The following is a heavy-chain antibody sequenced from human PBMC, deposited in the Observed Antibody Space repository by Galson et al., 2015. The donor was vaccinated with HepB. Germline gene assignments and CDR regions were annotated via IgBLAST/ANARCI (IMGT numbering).Heavy chain of an antibody. D-gene: IGHD3-9*01. J-gene: IGHJ5*02. CDR3: ARGLRYFDWLP. CDR2: ILPIRDIA. Sequence: SVKVSCKASGGTFSTYAVNWVRQAPGQGLEWMGRILPIRDIANYAQKFQGRVTITADKSTSTAYMELTGLTSEDTAVYYCARGLRYFDWLPWGQGTLVTVSS. CDR1: GGTFSTYA. V-gene: IGHV1-69*04.